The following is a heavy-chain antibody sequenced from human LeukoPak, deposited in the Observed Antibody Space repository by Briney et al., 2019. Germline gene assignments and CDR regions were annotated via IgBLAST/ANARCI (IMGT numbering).Heavy chain of an antibody. Sequence: SETLSLTCTVSGGSINTYYWSWIRRPPGKGLEWIGYVYFSGSTNYNPSLKSRVTISVDTSKNQFSLKLTSVTAADTAMYYCARGTNRGAGNFDNWGQGSLVTVS. CDR3: ARGTNRGAGNFDN. V-gene: IGHV4-59*01. D-gene: IGHD1-1*01. J-gene: IGHJ4*02. CDR1: GGSINTYY. CDR2: VYFSGST.